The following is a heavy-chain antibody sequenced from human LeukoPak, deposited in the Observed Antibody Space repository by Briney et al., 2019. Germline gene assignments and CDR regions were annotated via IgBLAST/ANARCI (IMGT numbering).Heavy chain of an antibody. J-gene: IGHJ4*02. Sequence: SEILSLTCAVSGYSISSGYYWGWIRQPPGKGLEWIGSIYHTGSTYYNPSLKSRVTISVDTSKNQFSLNLSSVTAADTAVYYCARDAGTVTTPFDYWGQGTLVTVSS. CDR1: GYSISSGYY. V-gene: IGHV4-38-2*02. CDR3: ARDAGTVTTPFDY. D-gene: IGHD4-17*01. CDR2: IYHTGST.